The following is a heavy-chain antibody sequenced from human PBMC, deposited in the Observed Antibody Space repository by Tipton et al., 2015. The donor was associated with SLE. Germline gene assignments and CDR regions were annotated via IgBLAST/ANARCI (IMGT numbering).Heavy chain of an antibody. Sequence: RSLRLSCAASGFTFDDYAMHWVRQAPGKGVEWVSGISWNSGSIGYADSVKGRFTISRDNAKNSLYLQMNSLRAEDTALYYCAKSIVYQLPPRYFDYWGQGTLVTVSS. CDR1: GFTFDDYA. D-gene: IGHD6-6*01. CDR3: AKSIVYQLPPRYFDY. V-gene: IGHV3-9*01. J-gene: IGHJ4*02. CDR2: ISWNSGSI.